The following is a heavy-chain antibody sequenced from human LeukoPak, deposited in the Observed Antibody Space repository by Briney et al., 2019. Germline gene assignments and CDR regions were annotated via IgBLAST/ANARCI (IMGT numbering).Heavy chain of an antibody. CDR3: ARDRRFSYGSGSSAVDY. Sequence: SETLSLTCAAYGGSFSGYYWSWIRQPPGKGLEWIGEINHSGSTNYNPSLKSRVTISADTPKNQFSLKLSSVTAADTAVYYCARDRRFSYGSGSSAVDYWGQGTLVTVSS. CDR2: INHSGST. CDR1: GGSFSGYY. V-gene: IGHV4-34*01. J-gene: IGHJ4*02. D-gene: IGHD3-10*01.